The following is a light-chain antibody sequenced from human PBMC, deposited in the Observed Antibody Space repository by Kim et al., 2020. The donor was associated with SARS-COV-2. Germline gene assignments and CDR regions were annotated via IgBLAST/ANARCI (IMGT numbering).Light chain of an antibody. V-gene: IGLV3-1*01. CDR3: QAWDSSTGV. CDR2: QDN. CDR1: KLGDKY. Sequence: GYPRQTARITCSGDKLGDKYIPWYQQKPGRSPVLVIYQDNKRPSGIPDRFSGSNSGHTATLTISGTQAMDEADYYCQAWDSSTGVFGTGTKVTVL. J-gene: IGLJ1*01.